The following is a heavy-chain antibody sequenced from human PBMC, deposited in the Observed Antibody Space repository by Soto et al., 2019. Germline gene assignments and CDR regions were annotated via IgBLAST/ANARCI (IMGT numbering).Heavy chain of an antibody. CDR1: GGSICSSSYY. CDR3: ARHIVCTNGVCYLGWFDP. J-gene: IGHJ5*02. Sequence: SETLSLSCTVSGGSICSSSYYWGWIRQPPGKGLEWIGSIYYSGSTYYNPSLKSRVTISVDTSKNQFSLKLSSVTAADTAVYYCARHIVCTNGVCYLGWFDPWGQGTLVTVSS. D-gene: IGHD2-8*01. CDR2: IYYSGST. V-gene: IGHV4-39*01.